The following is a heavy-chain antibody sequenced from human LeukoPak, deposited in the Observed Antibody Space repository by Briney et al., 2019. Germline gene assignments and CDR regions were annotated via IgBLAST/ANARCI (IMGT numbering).Heavy chain of an antibody. V-gene: IGHV1-46*01. J-gene: IGHJ3*02. D-gene: IGHD3/OR15-3a*01. CDR3: ARSWTKGDAFDI. CDR1: GYTFTSYY. Sequence: ASVKVSCKASGYTFTSYYMHWVRQAPGQGLEWMGIINPSGGSTSYAQKFQGRVTMTRDTSISTAYMELSRLRSDDTAVYYCARSWTKGDAFDIWGQGTMVTVSS. CDR2: INPSGGST.